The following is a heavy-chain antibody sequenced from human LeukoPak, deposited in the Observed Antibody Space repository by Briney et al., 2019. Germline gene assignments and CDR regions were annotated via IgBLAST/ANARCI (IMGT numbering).Heavy chain of an antibody. V-gene: IGHV3-23*01. CDR1: GFTFSSYA. J-gene: IGHJ1*01. CDR3: ARGKYDSSPFLQH. Sequence: GGSLRLSCAASGFTFSSYAMSWVRQAPGKGLEWVSAISGSGGSTYYADSVKGRFTISRDNAKNSMYLQMNSLRAEDTAVYYCARGKYDSSPFLQHWGQGTLVTVSS. CDR2: ISGSGGST. D-gene: IGHD3-22*01.